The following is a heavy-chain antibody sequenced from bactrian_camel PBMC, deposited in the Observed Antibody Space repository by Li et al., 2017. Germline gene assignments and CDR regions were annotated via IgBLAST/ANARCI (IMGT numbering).Heavy chain of an antibody. J-gene: IGHJ4*01. CDR3: AADRVCSPVGNYTY. V-gene: IGHV3S53*01. Sequence: HVQLVESGGGSVQAGGSLRLSCSYSGDIYYTACVGWFRQAPGREREGIAAVDRGGSTSYAGSVKGRFTASKDDAKTTLYLQMNNVKPEDTGVYYCAADRVCSPVGNYTYWGVGTQVTVS. CDR1: GDIYYTAC. D-gene: IGHD2*01. CDR2: VDRGGST.